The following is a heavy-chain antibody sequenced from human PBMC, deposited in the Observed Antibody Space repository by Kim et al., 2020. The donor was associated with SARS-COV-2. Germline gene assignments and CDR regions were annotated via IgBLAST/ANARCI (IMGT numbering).Heavy chain of an antibody. Sequence: SVKVSCKASGGTFSSYAISWVRQAPGQGLEWMGGIIPIFGTANYSQKFQGRVTITADESTSTAYMELSSLRSEDTAVYYCASPRLIPAAMVHLIDGGYYGLYGMDVLGQGGTGSVSS. D-gene: IGHD2-2*01. V-gene: IGHV1-69*13. J-gene: IGHJ6*02. CDR1: GGTFSSYA. CDR2: IIPIFGTA. CDR3: ASPRLIPAAMVHLIDGGYYGLYGMDV.